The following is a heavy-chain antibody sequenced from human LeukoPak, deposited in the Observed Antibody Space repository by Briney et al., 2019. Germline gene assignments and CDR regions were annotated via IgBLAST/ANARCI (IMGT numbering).Heavy chain of an antibody. D-gene: IGHD3-16*01. J-gene: IGHJ4*02. CDR3: ARDPDYYDDLGTYFRIRRGGFDS. CDR2: ISGYNGKT. CDR1: GYMFSSYG. Sequence: ASVKVSCKTSGYMFSSYGVSWVRQAPGQGLEWMGWISGYNGKTRYADKFQGRVTMTADTPSSTAYMELWSLRPDDTAVYFCARDPDYYDDLGTYFRIRRGGFDSWGQGTLVTVSS. V-gene: IGHV1-18*01.